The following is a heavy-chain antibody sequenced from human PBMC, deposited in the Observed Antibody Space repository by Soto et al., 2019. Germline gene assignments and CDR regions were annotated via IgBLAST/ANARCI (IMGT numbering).Heavy chain of an antibody. D-gene: IGHD4-17*01. CDR3: AKAGRYGGNSYYDYGMDV. Sequence: GGSLRLSCAASGFTFSSYGMHWVRQAPGKGLEWVAVISYDGSNKYYADSVKGRFTISRDNSKNTLYLQMNSLRAEDTAVYYCAKAGRYGGNSYYDYGMDVWDQGTTVTVSS. CDR2: ISYDGSNK. V-gene: IGHV3-30*18. CDR1: GFTFSSYG. J-gene: IGHJ6*02.